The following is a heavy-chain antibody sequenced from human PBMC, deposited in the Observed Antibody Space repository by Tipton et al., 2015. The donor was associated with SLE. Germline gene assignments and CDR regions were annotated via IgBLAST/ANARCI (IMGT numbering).Heavy chain of an antibody. J-gene: IGHJ5*02. Sequence: GSLRLSCAASGFTFSSYSINWVRQAPGKGLEWVAVLYSGGSTFYADSVKGRFTISGDATLNLQMTDLKSEDTAVYYCAREGQSCGGDCYASWGQGTLVTVSS. D-gene: IGHD2-21*01. CDR2: LYSGGST. CDR1: GFTFSSYS. CDR3: AREGQSCGGDCYAS. V-gene: IGHV3-66*01.